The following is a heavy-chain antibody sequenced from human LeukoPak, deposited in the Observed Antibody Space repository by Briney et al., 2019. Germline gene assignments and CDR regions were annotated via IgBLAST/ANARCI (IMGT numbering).Heavy chain of an antibody. CDR3: ARTIYYYYYYMDV. J-gene: IGHJ6*03. Sequence: SETLSLTCTDSGGSISSYWSWIRQPAGKGLEWIGRIHGSGTTTYNPSLKSRVSMSIDTSKNQFSLKLMSVTAADTAVYYCARTIYYYYYYMDVWGKGTTVTVSS. D-gene: IGHD3-3*01. V-gene: IGHV4-4*07. CDR1: GGSISSY. CDR2: IHGSGTT.